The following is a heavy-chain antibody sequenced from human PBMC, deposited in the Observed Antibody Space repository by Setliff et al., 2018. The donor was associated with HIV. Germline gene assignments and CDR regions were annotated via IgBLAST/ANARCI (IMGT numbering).Heavy chain of an antibody. CDR2: ISAYNGNT. Sequence: ASVKVSCKASGYTFTSYGISWVRQAPGQGLEWMGWISAYNGNTNYAQKLQGRVTMTRNTSISTAYMELSSLRSEGTAVYYCARELSRTASRNDYGDYVCPPGVCYYYGMDVWGQGTTVTVSS. V-gene: IGHV1-18*01. CDR1: GYTFTSYG. J-gene: IGHJ6*02. D-gene: IGHD4-17*01. CDR3: ARELSRTASRNDYGDYVCPPGVCYYYGMDV.